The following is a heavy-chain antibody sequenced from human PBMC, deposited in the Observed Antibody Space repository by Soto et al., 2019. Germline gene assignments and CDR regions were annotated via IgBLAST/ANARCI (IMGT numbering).Heavy chain of an antibody. CDR1: GGTFSSYA. Sequence: ASVKVSCKASGGTFSSYAISWVRQAPGQGLEWMGGIIPIFGTANYAQKFQGRVTITADESTSTAYMELSSLRSEDTAVYYCARALYYYGSGSYYTDDYWGQGTLVTVSS. D-gene: IGHD3-10*01. CDR2: IIPIFGTA. J-gene: IGHJ4*02. V-gene: IGHV1-69*13. CDR3: ARALYYYGSGSYYTDDY.